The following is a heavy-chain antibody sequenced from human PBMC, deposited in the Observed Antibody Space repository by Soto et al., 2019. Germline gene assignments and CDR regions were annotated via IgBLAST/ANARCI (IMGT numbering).Heavy chain of an antibody. CDR1: GGAISSGEYY. CDR2: IYDSGST. CDR3: AKSDYCSGGGCSLWFDP. Sequence: SETLSLTCTVSGGAISSGEYYWSWIRQPPGKGLEWIGYIYDSGSTYYNPSLKSRLTISVDTSKNQFSLKLNSVTAADTAVYFCAKSDYCSGGGCSLWFDPWGQGTLVTVSS. J-gene: IGHJ5*02. D-gene: IGHD2-15*01. V-gene: IGHV4-30-4*01.